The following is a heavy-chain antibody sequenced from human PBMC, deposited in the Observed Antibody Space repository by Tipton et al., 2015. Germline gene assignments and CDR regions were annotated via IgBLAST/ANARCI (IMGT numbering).Heavy chain of an antibody. CDR1: GFTFSSYA. J-gene: IGHJ6*02. CDR2: IYSGGST. D-gene: IGHD3-10*01. V-gene: IGHV3-53*01. CDR3: ATLGGVAEPYGMDV. Sequence: SLRLSCAASGFTFSSYAMSWVRQAPGKGLEWVSVIYSGGSTYYADSVKGRFTISRDSSKNTLYLQMHSLRAEDTAVYYCATLGGVAEPYGMDVWGQGTTVTVSS.